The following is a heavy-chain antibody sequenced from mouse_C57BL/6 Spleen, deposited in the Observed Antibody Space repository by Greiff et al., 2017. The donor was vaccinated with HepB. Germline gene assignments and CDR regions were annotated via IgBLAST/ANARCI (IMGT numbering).Heavy chain of an antibody. D-gene: IGHD3-3*01. Sequence: VQLKESGGGLVKPGGSLKLSCAASGFTFSSYAMSWVRQTPEKRLEWVATISDGGSYTYYPDNVKGRFTISRDNAKNNLYLQMSHLKSEDTAMYYCARDGTGKGDYFDYWGQGTTLTVSS. V-gene: IGHV5-4*01. CDR3: ARDGTGKGDYFDY. CDR2: ISDGGSYT. CDR1: GFTFSSYA. J-gene: IGHJ2*01.